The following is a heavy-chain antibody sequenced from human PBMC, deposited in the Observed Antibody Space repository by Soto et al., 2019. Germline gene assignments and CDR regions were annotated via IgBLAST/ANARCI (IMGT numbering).Heavy chain of an antibody. CDR3: AREGVGITQYYFDH. D-gene: IGHD2-15*01. CDR2: INPNSGVT. Sequence: QMQLVQSGAEVKKPGASVKVSCKASGYTFTGYFMHWVRQAPGQGLEWMGWINPNSGVTNSAQKFQGRVTMTRDTSISTAYMELSRLRSDDTAVYYCAREGVGITQYYFDHWGQGTLVTVSS. J-gene: IGHJ4*02. CDR1: GYTFTGYF. V-gene: IGHV1-2*02.